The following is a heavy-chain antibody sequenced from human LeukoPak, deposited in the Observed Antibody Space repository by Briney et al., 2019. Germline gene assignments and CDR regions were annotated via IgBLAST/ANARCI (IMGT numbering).Heavy chain of an antibody. J-gene: IGHJ4*02. CDR2: ISSTSGTI. V-gene: IGHV3-48*01. CDR1: GFTFSSYN. CDR3: TSRGTLYGY. Sequence: GGSLRLSCAASGFTFSSYNMNWVRQAPGKGLEWVSYISSTSGTIDYADSVKGRFTISRDNAKTSLYLQMNSLRAEDTAVYHCTSRGTLYGYWGQGTLVTVSS. D-gene: IGHD2/OR15-2a*01.